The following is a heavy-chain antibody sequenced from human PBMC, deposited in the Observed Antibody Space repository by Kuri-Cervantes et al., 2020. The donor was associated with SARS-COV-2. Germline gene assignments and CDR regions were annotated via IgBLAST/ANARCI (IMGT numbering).Heavy chain of an antibody. J-gene: IGHJ3*02. CDR2: IYSGGSST. V-gene: IGHV3-23*03. Sequence: GESLKISCAASGFTFSSYAMSWVRQAPGKGLEWVSVIYSGGSSTYYAGSVKGRFTISRDNSKNTLYLQMNSLRAEDTAVYYCARDAARAAFDIWGQGTMVTVSS. CDR3: ARDAARAAFDI. CDR1: GFTFSSYA. D-gene: IGHD6-25*01.